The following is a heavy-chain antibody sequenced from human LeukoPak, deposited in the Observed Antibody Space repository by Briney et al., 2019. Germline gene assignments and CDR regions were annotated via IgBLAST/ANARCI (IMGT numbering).Heavy chain of an antibody. J-gene: IGHJ6*02. D-gene: IGHD3-10*01. CDR3: AANPYGWEWGSMDV. CDR2: INNDGGST. CDR1: GLIFSSYA. Sequence: GGSLRLSCSASGLIFSSYALHCVRRAPGKGLEYVSGINNDGGSTYYADSVKGRFTISRDNSENTLYFQMSSLRPEDTAVYYCAANPYGWEWGSMDVWGQGITVTVSS. V-gene: IGHV3-64*05.